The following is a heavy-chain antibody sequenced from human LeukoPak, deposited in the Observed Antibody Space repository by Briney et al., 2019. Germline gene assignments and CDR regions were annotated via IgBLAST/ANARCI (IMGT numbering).Heavy chain of an antibody. CDR1: GYTFTSYG. CDR2: ISAYNGNT. V-gene: IGHV1-18*01. J-gene: IGHJ5*02. D-gene: IGHD5-18*01. CDR3: ARNLIGYSYGLGIFWFDP. Sequence: ASVKVSCKASGYTFTSYGISWVRQAPGQGLEWMGWISAYNGNTNYAQKPQGRVTMTTDTSTSTAYMELRSLRSDDTAVYYCARNLIGYSYGLGIFWFDPWGQGTLVTVSS.